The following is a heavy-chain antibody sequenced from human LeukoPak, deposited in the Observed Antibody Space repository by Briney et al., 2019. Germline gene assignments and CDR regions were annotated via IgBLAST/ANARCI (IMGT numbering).Heavy chain of an antibody. D-gene: IGHD6-19*01. CDR1: GFTLSSYD. CDR3: ARVVRDASGWYHFDN. J-gene: IGHJ4*02. CDR2: IRSAGDT. V-gene: IGHV3-13*04. Sequence: QTGGSLRLSCAASGFTLSSYDMHWVRHATGKGLEWVSGIRSAGDTYYSDPMKGRFTISRESAKNSLYLQMNSLRVGDTAVYYCARVVRDASGWYHFDNWGQGTLVTVSS.